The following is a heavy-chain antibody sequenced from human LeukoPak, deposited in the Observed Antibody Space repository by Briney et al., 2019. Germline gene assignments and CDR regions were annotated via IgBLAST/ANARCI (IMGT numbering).Heavy chain of an antibody. J-gene: IGHJ4*02. CDR2: INYSGST. D-gene: IGHD3-22*01. Sequence: SETLSLTCTVSGGSISSHSWSWIRQPPGKGLEWIGYINYSGSTNYNHSLKSRVTISIDMAKNQVSLKLSSVTAADTAVYYCATFYYDSSGYRDWGQGTLVTVSS. CDR3: ATFYYDSSGYRD. V-gene: IGHV4-59*11. CDR1: GGSISSHS.